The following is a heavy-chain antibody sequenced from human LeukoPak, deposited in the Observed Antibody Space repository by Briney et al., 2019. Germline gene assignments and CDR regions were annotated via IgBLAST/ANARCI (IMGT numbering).Heavy chain of an antibody. J-gene: IGHJ4*02. CDR1: GFTFSSYSMN. D-gene: IGHD1-1*01. Sequence: PGGSLRLSCAASGFTFSSYSMNWVRQPPGKGLEWIGSIYYSGSTYYNPSLKSRVTISVDTSKNQFSLKLSSVTAADTAVYYCARHSNDAGEYFDYWGQGTLVTVSS. CDR3: ARHSNDAGEYFDY. CDR2: IYYSGST. V-gene: IGHV4-39*01.